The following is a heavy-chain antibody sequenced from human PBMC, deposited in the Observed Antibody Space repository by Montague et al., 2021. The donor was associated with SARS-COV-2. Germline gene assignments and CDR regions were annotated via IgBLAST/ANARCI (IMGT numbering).Heavy chain of an antibody. CDR1: GFTFSSYA. V-gene: IGHV3-23*01. CDR3: AKAGVVSNPYYYYGMDV. J-gene: IGHJ6*02. D-gene: IGHD4-11*01. Sequence: SLRLSCAASGFTFSSYALTWVRQAPGKGLEWVSAISNSGGRTYYADSVKGRFTISRDNSKNTLYLQINSLRGEDTAIYYCAKAGVVSNPYYYYGMDVWGQGTTVTVSS. CDR2: ISNSGGRT.